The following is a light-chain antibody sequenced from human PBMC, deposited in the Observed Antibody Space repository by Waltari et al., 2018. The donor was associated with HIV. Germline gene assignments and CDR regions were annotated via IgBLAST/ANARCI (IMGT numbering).Light chain of an antibody. V-gene: IGLV2-8*01. J-gene: IGLJ2*01. CDR2: EVN. CDR3: TSYAGINPVA. Sequence: QSALTQPPSASGSPGQSVTISCTGTSSDVGRYAYVSWYQQHPGKAPNLLIYEVNKRPSGVPDRFSGSKSGNTASLTVSGLQAEDEAEYSCTSYAGINPVAFGGGTKLTVL. CDR1: SSDVGRYAY.